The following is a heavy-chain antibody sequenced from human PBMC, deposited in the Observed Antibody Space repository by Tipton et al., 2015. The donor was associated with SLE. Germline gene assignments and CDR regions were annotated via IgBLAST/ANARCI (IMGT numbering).Heavy chain of an antibody. CDR1: GGSFSGYY. D-gene: IGHD6-19*01. CDR2: INHSGST. V-gene: IGHV4-34*01. CDR3: ARGFSSGWYLSAFDI. J-gene: IGHJ3*02. Sequence: LRLSCAVYGGSFSGYYWSWIRQPPGKGLEWIGEINHSGSTNYNPSLKSRVTISVDTSKNQFSLKLSSVTAADTAVYYCARGFSSGWYLSAFDIWGQGTMVTVSS.